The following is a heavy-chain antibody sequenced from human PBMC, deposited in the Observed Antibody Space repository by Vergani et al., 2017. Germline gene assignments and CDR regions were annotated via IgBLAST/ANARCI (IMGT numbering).Heavy chain of an antibody. Sequence: EVQLVETGGGLIQPGGSLRLSCAASGFTFSSYAMSWVRQAPGKGLEWVSVIYSGGSSTYYADSVKGRFTISRDNSKNTLYLQMNSLRAEDTAVYYCAREALGMDVWGQGTTVTVSS. V-gene: IGHV3-23*03. J-gene: IGHJ6*02. CDR2: IYSGGSST. D-gene: IGHD1-26*01. CDR1: GFTFSSYA. CDR3: AREALGMDV.